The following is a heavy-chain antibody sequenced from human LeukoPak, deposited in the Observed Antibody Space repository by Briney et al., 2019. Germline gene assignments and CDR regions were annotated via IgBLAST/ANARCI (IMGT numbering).Heavy chain of an antibody. CDR1: GYTFTNYA. CDR2: IGTYNGNP. Sequence: GASVKVSCKASGYTFTNYAISWVRQAPGQGLEWMGWIGTYNGNPDYTQRLQGRVTMATDTSTSTAYMELRSLKSDDTAVYYCAREDPGGAFDVWGRGTMDTVSS. J-gene: IGHJ3*01. CDR3: AREDPGGAFDV. D-gene: IGHD3-16*01. V-gene: IGHV1-18*01.